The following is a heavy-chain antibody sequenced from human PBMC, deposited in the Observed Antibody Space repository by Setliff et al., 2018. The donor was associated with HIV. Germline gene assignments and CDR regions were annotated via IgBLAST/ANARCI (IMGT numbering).Heavy chain of an antibody. CDR2: ISSSSSTI. Sequence: GESLKISCAASGFTFSSYSMNWVRQAPGKGLEWVSYISSSSSTIYYADSVKGRFTISRDNAKNSLYLQMNSLRAEDTAVYYCAREGGIVVVTAIDYWGQGTLVTVSS. J-gene: IGHJ4*02. CDR1: GFTFSSYS. D-gene: IGHD2-21*02. CDR3: AREGGIVVVTAIDY. V-gene: IGHV3-48*01.